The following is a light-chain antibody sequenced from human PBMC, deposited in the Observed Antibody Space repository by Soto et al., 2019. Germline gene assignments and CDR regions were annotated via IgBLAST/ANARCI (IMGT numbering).Light chain of an antibody. V-gene: IGLV2-8*01. Sequence: QSALTQPPSASGSPGQSVTISCTGSSSDVGDHNHVSWYQQHPGKAPKLMIYEVSKRPSGVPDRFSGSKSVNTASLTVSGLQAEDEADYYCSSYAGSMNLIFGGGTKVTVL. CDR1: SSDVGDHNH. CDR3: SSYAGSMNLI. J-gene: IGLJ2*01. CDR2: EVS.